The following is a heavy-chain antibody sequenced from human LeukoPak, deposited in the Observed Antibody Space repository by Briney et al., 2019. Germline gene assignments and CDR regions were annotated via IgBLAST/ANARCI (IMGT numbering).Heavy chain of an antibody. Sequence: PGGSLRLSCEASGFTFNNYVMTWVRQAPGKGLEWVSSISASAAMTYYADSVKGRFTVSRDNSNNRLYLQMSGLTAADTAVYYCAKDRSTGTYYTFDHWGQGTLVTVSS. CDR3: AKDRSTGTYYTFDH. CDR2: ISASAAMT. D-gene: IGHD1-26*01. V-gene: IGHV3-23*01. J-gene: IGHJ4*02. CDR1: GFTFNNYV.